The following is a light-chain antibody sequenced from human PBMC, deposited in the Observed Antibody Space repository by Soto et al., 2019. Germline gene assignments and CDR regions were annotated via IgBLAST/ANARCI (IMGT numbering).Light chain of an antibody. CDR2: AAS. V-gene: IGKV1-9*01. CDR3: QQYNSYLT. Sequence: IQLTQSPSSLSASVGDRVTITCRASQDISRYLAWYQQEPGKAPKLLIYAASTLQSGVPSRFSGGGSGTDFTLTISSLQPDDFATYYCQQYNSYLTFGGGTKVDIK. J-gene: IGKJ4*01. CDR1: QDISRY.